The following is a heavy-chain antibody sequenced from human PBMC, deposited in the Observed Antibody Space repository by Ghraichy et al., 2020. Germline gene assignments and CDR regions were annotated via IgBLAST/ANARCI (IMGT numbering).Heavy chain of an antibody. CDR1: GFTFRVYT. V-gene: IGHV3-21*06. D-gene: IGHD6-13*01. Sequence: GGSLRLSCAASGFTFRVYTMNWVRQAPGKGLEWVSSISGDSSNIYYADSVKGRFTISRDNNKNSLHLQMNSLRAEDTAVYYCARAQSRAAAGTIYDSWGQGTLVTVSS. CDR2: ISGDSSNI. CDR3: ARAQSRAAAGTIYDS. J-gene: IGHJ4*02.